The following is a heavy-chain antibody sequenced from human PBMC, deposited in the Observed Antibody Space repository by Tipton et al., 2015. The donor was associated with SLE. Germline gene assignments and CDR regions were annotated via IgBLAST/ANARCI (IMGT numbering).Heavy chain of an antibody. V-gene: IGHV1-18*01. Sequence: QLVQSGAEVKKPGASVKVSCKASGYTFTSYGISWVRQAPGQGLEWMGWISAYTSTTNYAQKFQGRVTMTRDTSISTAYMELSRLRSDDTAVYYCAGTTVTTGGGYYFDYWGQGTLVTVSS. CDR2: ISAYTSTT. D-gene: IGHD4-17*01. CDR1: GYTFTSYG. J-gene: IGHJ4*02. CDR3: AGTTVTTGGGYYFDY.